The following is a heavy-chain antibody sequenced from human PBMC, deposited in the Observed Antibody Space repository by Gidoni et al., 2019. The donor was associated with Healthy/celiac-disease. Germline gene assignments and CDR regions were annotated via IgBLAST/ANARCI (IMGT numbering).Heavy chain of an antibody. D-gene: IGHD3-22*01. V-gene: IGHV1-69*01. CDR1: GRTFSSYA. CDR2: IIPIVGTE. Sequence: QVQLVQSGAEVTKPGSSVTVSCRASGRTFSSYAISWVRQAPGQGLEWMGGIIPIVGTENYAQTCQGRVTITADESTSTAYMDLSSLRSEDTAVYYCAGRITMIVGDAFDIWGQGTMVTVSS. CDR3: AGRITMIVGDAFDI. J-gene: IGHJ3*02.